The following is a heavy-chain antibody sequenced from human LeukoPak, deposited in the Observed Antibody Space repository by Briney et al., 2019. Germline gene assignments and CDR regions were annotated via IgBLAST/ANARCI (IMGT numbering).Heavy chain of an antibody. CDR1: GFTFSSYA. D-gene: IGHD5-18*01. CDR2: FSGSGGST. J-gene: IGHJ4*02. V-gene: IGHV3-23*01. CDR3: ARRKDTAMAPFDY. Sequence: PGGSLRLSCAASGFTFSSYAMSWVRQAPGRGLRGVSAFSGSGGSTYYADSVKGRFTISRDSSKNTLYLQMNSLRAEDTAVYYCARRKDTAMAPFDYWGQGTLVTVSS.